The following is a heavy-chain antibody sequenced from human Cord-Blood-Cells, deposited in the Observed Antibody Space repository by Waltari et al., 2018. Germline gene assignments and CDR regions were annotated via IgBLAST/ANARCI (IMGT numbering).Heavy chain of an antibody. V-gene: IGHV4-34*01. D-gene: IGHD2-2*01. CDR3: ARAPTRIVVVPAAPYYFDY. CDR1: GGSFSCYY. CDR2: INHSGST. Sequence: QVQLQQWGAGLLKPSETLSLTCAVYGGSFSCYYWTWNRQPPGKGLEWIGEINHSGSTNYNPSLKSRVTISVDTSKNQFSLKLSSVTAADTAVYYCARAPTRIVVVPAAPYYFDYWGQGTLVTVSS. J-gene: IGHJ4*02.